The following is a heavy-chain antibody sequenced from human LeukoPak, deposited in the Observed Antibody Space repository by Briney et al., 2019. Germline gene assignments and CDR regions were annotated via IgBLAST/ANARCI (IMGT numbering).Heavy chain of an antibody. CDR2: ISSTSNYI. CDR3: ARAGGRYSSSWFKFDY. Sequence: GGSLRLSCATSGFTFTTYSIHWVRQAPGKGLEWVSSISSTSNYIYYADSVTGRFTISRDNAKDSLFLQMNSLRAEDTAVYFCARAGGRYSSSWFKFDYWGQGTLVTVSS. J-gene: IGHJ4*02. V-gene: IGHV3-21*01. D-gene: IGHD6-13*01. CDR1: GFTFTTYS.